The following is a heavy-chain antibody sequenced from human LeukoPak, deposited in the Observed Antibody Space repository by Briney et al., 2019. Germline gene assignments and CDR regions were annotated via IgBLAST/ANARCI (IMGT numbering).Heavy chain of an antibody. CDR1: GFTFSSYA. J-gene: IGHJ5*02. CDR2: ISGSGGST. Sequence: GGSLRLSCAASGFTFSSYAMSWVRQAPGKGLEWVSAISGSGGSTYYADSVKGRFTISRDNSKNTLYLQMNSLRAEDTAVYYCAKDSLLWFGSNWFDPWGQGTLVTVSS. D-gene: IGHD3-10*01. V-gene: IGHV3-23*01. CDR3: AKDSLLWFGSNWFDP.